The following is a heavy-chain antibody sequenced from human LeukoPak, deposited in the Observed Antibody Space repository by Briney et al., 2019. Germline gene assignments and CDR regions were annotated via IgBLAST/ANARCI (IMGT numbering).Heavy chain of an antibody. V-gene: IGHV4-59*01. J-gene: IGHJ3*02. D-gene: IGHD2-2*01. Sequence: SETLSLTCTVSGGSISSYYWSWIRQPPGKGLEWIGYIYYSGSTNYNPSLKSRVTISVDTPKNQFSLKLSSVTAAGTAVYYCARGWGRGSSTSLDAFDIWGQGTMVTVSS. CDR1: GGSISSYY. CDR2: IYYSGST. CDR3: ARGWGRGSSTSLDAFDI.